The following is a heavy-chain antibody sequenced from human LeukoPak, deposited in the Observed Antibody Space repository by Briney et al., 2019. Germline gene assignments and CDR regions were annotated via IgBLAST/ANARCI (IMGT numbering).Heavy chain of an antibody. CDR1: GYSISSGYC. Sequence: SETLSLTCAVSGYSISSGYCWGWIRQPPGKGLEWIGSIYHSGSTYYNPSLKSRVTISVDTSKNQFSLKLSSVTAADTAVYCCARDSTALWFGELLMDYWGQGTLVTVSS. CDR3: ARDSTALWFGELLMDY. V-gene: IGHV4-38-2*02. CDR2: IYHSGST. D-gene: IGHD3-10*01. J-gene: IGHJ4*02.